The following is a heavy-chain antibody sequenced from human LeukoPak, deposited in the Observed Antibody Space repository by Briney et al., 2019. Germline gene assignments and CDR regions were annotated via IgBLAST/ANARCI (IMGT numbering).Heavy chain of an antibody. D-gene: IGHD4-11*01. CDR3: AAGLRGPTVTGKYYYYGMDV. J-gene: IGHJ6*02. CDR1: GFTFTRSA. V-gene: IGHV1-58*01. CDR2: IVVGSGNT. Sequence: TSVKVSCKASGFTFTRSALQWVRQARGQRLEWIGWIVVGSGNTDYAQKFQERVTITRDMFTSTAYMELSSLRSEDTAVYYCAAGLRGPTVTGKYYYYGMDVWGQGTTVTVS.